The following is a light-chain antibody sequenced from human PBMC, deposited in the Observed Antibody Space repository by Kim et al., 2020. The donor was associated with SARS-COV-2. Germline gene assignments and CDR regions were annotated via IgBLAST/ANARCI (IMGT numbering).Light chain of an antibody. J-gene: IGLJ3*02. Sequence: ASVKLTCTLSSGHSSYAIAWHQQQPEKGPRYLMNLNSDGSHTKGDGIPDRFSGSSSGAERYLTISSLQSEDEADYYCQTWGTGIGVFGGGTQLTVL. V-gene: IGLV4-69*01. CDR1: SGHSSYA. CDR3: QTWGTGIGV. CDR2: LNSDGSH.